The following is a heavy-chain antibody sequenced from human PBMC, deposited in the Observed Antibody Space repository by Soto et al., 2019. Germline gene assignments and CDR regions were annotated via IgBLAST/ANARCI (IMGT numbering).Heavy chain of an antibody. Sequence: GGSLSPSCAASVFTFSSYSLNWVRLSPWKGLEWVSSISSSSYIYYAYSVKGRFTISRDNAKNSLYLQMNSLRAEDPPLYYCARCCSSTSSYTDYWGQGTLLTDSS. D-gene: IGHD2-2*02. J-gene: IGHJ4*02. CDR2: ISSSSYI. CDR1: VFTFSSYS. V-gene: IGHV3-21*01. CDR3: ARCCSSTSSYTDY.